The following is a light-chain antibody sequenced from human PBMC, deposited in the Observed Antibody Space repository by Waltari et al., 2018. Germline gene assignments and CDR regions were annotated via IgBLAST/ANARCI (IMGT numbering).Light chain of an antibody. V-gene: IGLV2-23*02. Sequence: QSALTQPASVSGSPGQSITISCTGTSSDVGRYNLVSWYQQHPGKAPKLMIYEVSKRPSGVSNRFSGSKSGNTASLTISGLQAEDEADYYCCSDAGSSTFVFGGGTKLTVL. CDR2: EVS. CDR3: CSDAGSSTFV. CDR1: SSDVGRYNL. J-gene: IGLJ2*01.